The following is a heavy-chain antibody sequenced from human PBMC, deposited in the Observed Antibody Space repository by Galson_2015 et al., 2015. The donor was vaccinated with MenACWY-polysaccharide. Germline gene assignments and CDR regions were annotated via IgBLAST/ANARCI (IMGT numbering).Heavy chain of an antibody. D-gene: IGHD6-13*01. CDR2: IYSDGSSP. CDR1: GFTFSSYW. J-gene: IGHJ6*02. Sequence: SLRLSCAAPGFTFSSYWMHWVRQAPGKGLVWVSRIYSDGSSPSYADSVKGRFTISRDNAKNTLFLQMNSLRAEDTAVYYCARGTIAAGGYYRMDVWGQGTTVTVSS. V-gene: IGHV3-74*01. CDR3: ARGTIAAGGYYRMDV.